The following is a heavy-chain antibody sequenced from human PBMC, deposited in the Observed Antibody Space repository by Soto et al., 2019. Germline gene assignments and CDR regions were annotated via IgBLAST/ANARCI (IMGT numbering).Heavy chain of an antibody. CDR1: GGTLSRFG. Sequence: QVQLVQSGAEVKKPGSSVKVSCKASGGTLSRFGINWVRQAPGQGLEWMGGIIPLFGIPEYAQRFQGRVTFTADESTSTDYMEVTSLRPDDTAMYYCARSARRVLSCGQVLSNYYYVMDVWCQGTTVTVSS. CDR3: ARSARRVLSCGQVLSNYYYVMDV. V-gene: IGHV1-69*01. D-gene: IGHD2-21*01. CDR2: IIPLFGIP. J-gene: IGHJ6*02.